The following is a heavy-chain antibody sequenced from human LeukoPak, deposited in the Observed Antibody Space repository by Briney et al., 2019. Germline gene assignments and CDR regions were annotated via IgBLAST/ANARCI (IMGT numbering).Heavy chain of an antibody. D-gene: IGHD6-19*01. Sequence: SETLSLTCAVYGGSFSGYYWSWIRRPPGKGPEWIGEINHSGSTNYNPSLKSRVTISVDTSKNQFSLKLSSVTAADTAVYYCARSGWLYYFDYWGQGTLVTVSS. CDR2: INHSGST. CDR1: GGSFSGYY. J-gene: IGHJ4*02. CDR3: ARSGWLYYFDY. V-gene: IGHV4-34*01.